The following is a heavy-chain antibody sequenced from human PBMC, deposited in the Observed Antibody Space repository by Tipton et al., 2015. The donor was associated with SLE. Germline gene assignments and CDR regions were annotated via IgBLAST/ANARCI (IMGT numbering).Heavy chain of an antibody. CDR3: ARGAKERITLVRVRPYYFDY. V-gene: IGHV4-38-2*01. D-gene: IGHD3-10*01. Sequence: TLSLTCAVSGYSISDDYYWGWIRQPPGRGLEWIGNIYHSGTTNYNPSLKSRVTMSVDMSKNQLSLKMTSVTAADSAVYFCARGAKERITLVRVRPYYFDYWGQGSLVTVSS. CDR1: GYSISDDYY. J-gene: IGHJ4*01. CDR2: IYHSGTT.